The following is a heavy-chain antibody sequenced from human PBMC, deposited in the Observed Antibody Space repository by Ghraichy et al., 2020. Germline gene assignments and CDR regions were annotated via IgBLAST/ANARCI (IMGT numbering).Heavy chain of an antibody. D-gene: IGHD6-6*01. CDR2: IYYSGST. V-gene: IGHV4-31*03. J-gene: IGHJ3*02. CDR3: ARGTYSIAAPGAFDI. CDR1: GGSISSGGYY. Sequence: SETLSLTCTVSGGSISSGGYYWSWIRQHPGKGLEWIGYIYYSGSTYYNPSLKSRVTISVDTSKNQFSLKLSSVTAADTAVYYCARGTYSIAAPGAFDIWGQGTMVTVSS.